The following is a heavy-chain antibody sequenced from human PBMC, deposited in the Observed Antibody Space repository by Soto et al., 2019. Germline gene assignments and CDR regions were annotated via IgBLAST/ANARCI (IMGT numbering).Heavy chain of an antibody. V-gene: IGHV3-33*01. D-gene: IGHD3-3*01. CDR3: ARDYDFRSGYYYYYGMDV. CDR1: GFTFSSYG. J-gene: IGHJ6*02. CDR2: IWYDGSNK. Sequence: GGSLRLSCAASGFTFSSYGMHWVRQAPGKGLEWVAVIWYDGSNKYYADSVKGRFTISRDNSKNTLYLQMNSLRAEDTAVYYCARDYDFRSGYYYYYGMDVWGQGTTVTVS.